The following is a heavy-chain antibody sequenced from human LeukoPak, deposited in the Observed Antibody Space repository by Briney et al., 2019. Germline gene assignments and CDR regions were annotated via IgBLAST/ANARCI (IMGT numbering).Heavy chain of an antibody. Sequence: PGGSLRLSCAASGFAVSSNYMSWVRQAPGKGLEWVSAISGSGGSTYYADSVKGRFTISRDNPKNTLYLQMNSLRAEDTAVYYCAKDSTRERYFDYWGQGTLVTVSS. CDR2: ISGSGGST. D-gene: IGHD1-1*01. J-gene: IGHJ4*02. CDR3: AKDSTRERYFDY. V-gene: IGHV3-23*01. CDR1: GFAVSSNY.